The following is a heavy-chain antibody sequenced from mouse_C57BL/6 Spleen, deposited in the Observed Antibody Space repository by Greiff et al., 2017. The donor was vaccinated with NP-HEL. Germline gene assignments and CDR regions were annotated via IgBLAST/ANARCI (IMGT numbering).Heavy chain of an antibody. CDR3: TREGAYYSNYSWFAY. D-gene: IGHD2-5*01. CDR2: ISSGGDYI. CDR1: GFTFSSYA. V-gene: IGHV5-9-1*02. Sequence: EVHLVESGEGLVKPGGSLKLSCAASGFTFSSYAMSWVRQTPEKRLEWVAYISSGGDYIYYADTVKGRFTISRDNARNTLYLQMSSLKSEDTAMYYCTREGAYYSNYSWFAYWGQGTLVTVSA. J-gene: IGHJ3*01.